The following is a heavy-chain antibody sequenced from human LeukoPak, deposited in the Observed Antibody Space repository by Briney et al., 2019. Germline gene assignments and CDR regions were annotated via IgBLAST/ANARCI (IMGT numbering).Heavy chain of an antibody. CDR2: INPNSGGT. CDR1: GYTLNRYY. D-gene: IGHD6-19*01. V-gene: IGHV1-2*02. J-gene: IGHJ5*02. CDR3: AIKLWLGQRDWFDP. Sequence: ASVKVSCTASGYTLNRYYMHWVRQAPGQGLEWMGWINPNSGGTNYAQKFQGRVTMTRDTSISTAYMELSRLRSDDTAVYYCAIKLWLGQRDWFDPWGQGTLVTVSS.